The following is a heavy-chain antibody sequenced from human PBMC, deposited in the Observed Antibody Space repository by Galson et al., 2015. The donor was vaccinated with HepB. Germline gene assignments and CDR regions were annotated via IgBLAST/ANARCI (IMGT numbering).Heavy chain of an antibody. CDR2: ISYDGSNK. V-gene: IGHV3-30*04. Sequence: SLRLSCAASGFTFSSYAMHWVRQAPGKGLEWVAVISYDGSNKYYADSVKGRFTISRDNSKNTLYLQMNSLRAEDTAVYYCARTHYGSGSYQVYAFDIWGQGTMVTVSS. J-gene: IGHJ3*02. CDR1: GFTFSSYA. D-gene: IGHD3-10*01. CDR3: ARTHYGSGSYQVYAFDI.